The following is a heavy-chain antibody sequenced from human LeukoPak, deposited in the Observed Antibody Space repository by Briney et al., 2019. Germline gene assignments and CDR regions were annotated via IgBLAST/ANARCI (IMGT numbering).Heavy chain of an antibody. Sequence: SETLSLTCTVSGYSINTGYYWGWIRQPPGKGLEWIGSLFHGGRTFYNPSLKSRVSMSIDTSKNQFSLKLSSVTAADTAVYYCARWAGDAHDAFDIWGQGTMVTVSS. J-gene: IGHJ3*02. CDR2: LFHGGRT. CDR3: ARWAGDAHDAFDI. CDR1: GYSINTGYY. V-gene: IGHV4-38-2*02.